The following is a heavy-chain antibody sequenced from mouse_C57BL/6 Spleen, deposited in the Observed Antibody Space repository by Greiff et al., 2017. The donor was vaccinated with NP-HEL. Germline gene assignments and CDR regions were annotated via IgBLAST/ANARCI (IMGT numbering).Heavy chain of an antibody. J-gene: IGHJ1*03. CDR1: GYTFTSYW. V-gene: IGHV1-53*01. D-gene: IGHD1-1*01. CDR2: INPSNGGT. CDR3: ARIGDYYGSLPWYFDV. Sequence: VKLQQPGTELVKPGASVKLSCKASGYTFTSYWMHWVKQRPGQGLEWIGNINPSNGGTNYNEKFKSKATLTVDKSSSTAYMQLSSLTSEDSAVYYCARIGDYYGSLPWYFDVWGTGTTVTVSS.